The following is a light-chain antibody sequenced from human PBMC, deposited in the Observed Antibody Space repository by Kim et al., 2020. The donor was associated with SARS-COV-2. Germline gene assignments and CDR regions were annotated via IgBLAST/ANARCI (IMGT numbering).Light chain of an antibody. CDR2: KDS. J-gene: IGLJ1*01. Sequence: VSPGPTARIACTGYALQEERASWYQQRSGQAPCLVIYKDSERPSGIPERFSGSSSGTTVTLTISGVQAEDDADYYCQSADSSGTYVFGSGTKVTVL. CDR3: QSADSSGTYV. V-gene: IGLV3-25*03. CDR1: ALQEER.